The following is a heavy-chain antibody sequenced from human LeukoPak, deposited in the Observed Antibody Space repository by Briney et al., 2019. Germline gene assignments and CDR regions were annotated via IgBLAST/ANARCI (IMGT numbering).Heavy chain of an antibody. J-gene: IGHJ4*02. CDR2: IKQDGSEK. V-gene: IGHV3-7*01. Sequence: GGSLRLSCAASGFTFNSYSMSWVRQAPGKGLEWVANIKQDGSEKYYVDSVKGRFTISRDNAKNSLYLQMNSLRAEDAAVYYCARDRNSFYDFWSGYFDYWGQGTLVTVSS. CDR3: ARDRNSFYDFWSGYFDY. D-gene: IGHD3-3*01. CDR1: GFTFNSYS.